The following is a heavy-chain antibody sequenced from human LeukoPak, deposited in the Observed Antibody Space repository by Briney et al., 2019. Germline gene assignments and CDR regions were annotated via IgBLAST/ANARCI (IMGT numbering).Heavy chain of an antibody. CDR2: INPNSGGT. J-gene: IGHJ5*02. V-gene: IGHV1-2*02. CDR3: ARENPLSFMVRGVILWFDP. CDR1: GYTFTGYY. Sequence: GASVKVSCKASGYTFTGYYMHWVRQAPGQGLKWMGWINPNSGGTNYAQKFQGRVTMTRDTSISTAYMELSRLRSDDTAVYYCARENPLSFMVRGVILWFDPWGQGTLVTVSS. D-gene: IGHD3-10*01.